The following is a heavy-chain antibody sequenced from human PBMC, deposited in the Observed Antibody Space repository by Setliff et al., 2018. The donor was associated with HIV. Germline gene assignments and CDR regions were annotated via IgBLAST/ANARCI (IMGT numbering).Heavy chain of an antibody. CDR3: ARVVTHPYSGVVDAFDI. J-gene: IGHJ3*02. CDR2: INDSGTT. V-gene: IGHV4-34*01. CDR1: DGSLSSYY. Sequence: SETLSLTCAVYDGSLSSYYWSWIRQSTGKGLEWIGEINDSGTTNYNPSLESRVTMLIDMSKNQLSLKLSSVTAADTAVYFCARVVTHPYSGVVDAFDIWGQGTMVTVSS. D-gene: IGHD3-3*01.